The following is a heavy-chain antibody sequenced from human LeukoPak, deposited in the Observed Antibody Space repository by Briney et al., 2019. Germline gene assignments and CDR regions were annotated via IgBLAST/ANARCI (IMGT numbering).Heavy chain of an antibody. CDR3: ARSDYYDSSGYDY. V-gene: IGHV1-3*03. CDR1: GYTFTSYA. Sequence: ASVKVSCKASGYTFTSYAMHWVRQAPGQRLEWMGWINAGNGNTKYSQEFQGRVTITRDTSASTAYMELSSLRSEDMAVYYCARSDYYDSSGYDYWGQGTLVTVSS. D-gene: IGHD3-22*01. J-gene: IGHJ4*02. CDR2: INAGNGNT.